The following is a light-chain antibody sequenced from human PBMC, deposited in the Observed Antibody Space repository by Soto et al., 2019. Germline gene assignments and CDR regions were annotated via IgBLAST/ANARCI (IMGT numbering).Light chain of an antibody. Sequence: QSVLTQPASVSGSPGQSITMSCTGTSSDVGGYNYVSWYQQHPGKAPKLMIYEVINRPSGVSDRFSGSKSGNTASLIISGLQAEDEADYYCSSYTSRVTYVFGTGTKVTVL. CDR2: EVI. CDR1: SSDVGGYNY. J-gene: IGLJ1*01. V-gene: IGLV2-14*01. CDR3: SSYTSRVTYV.